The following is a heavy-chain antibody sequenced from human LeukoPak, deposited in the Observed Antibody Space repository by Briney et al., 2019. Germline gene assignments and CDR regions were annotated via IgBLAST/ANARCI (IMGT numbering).Heavy chain of an antibody. CDR2: IYHSGST. CDR1: GYSISSGYY. J-gene: IGHJ3*02. CDR3: ARHDKYCSGGSCPRAAFDI. Sequence: SETLSLTCAVSGYSISSGYYWGWIRQPPGKGLEWIGSIYHSGSTYYNPSLKSRVTISVDTSKNQFSLKLSSVTAADTAVYYCARHDKYCSGGSCPRAAFDIWGQGTMATVSS. D-gene: IGHD2-15*01. V-gene: IGHV4-38-2*01.